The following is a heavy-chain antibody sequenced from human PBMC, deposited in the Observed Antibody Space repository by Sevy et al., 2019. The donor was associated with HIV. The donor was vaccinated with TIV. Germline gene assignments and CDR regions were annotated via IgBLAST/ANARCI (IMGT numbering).Heavy chain of an antibody. Sequence: SETLSLTCTVSGVSISGYYWSWIRQPPGKGLEWIGYIYYSGRTNYNPSLQGRVSISTDTSKNQFSLKLSSATAADTAVYSCARALADYYYAMDVWGQGTTVTVSS. CDR2: IYYSGRT. CDR3: ARALADYYYAMDV. CDR1: GVSISGYY. J-gene: IGHJ6*02. V-gene: IGHV4-59*01.